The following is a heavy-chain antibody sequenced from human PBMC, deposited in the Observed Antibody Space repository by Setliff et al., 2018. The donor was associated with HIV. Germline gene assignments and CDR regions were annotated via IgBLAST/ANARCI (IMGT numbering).Heavy chain of an antibody. CDR3: VRDYMWAFDY. V-gene: IGHV3-30*02. Sequence: GGSLRLSCAASGFTFSTYGMHWVRQAPGKGLEWVAFTQFDGGEKYYAESVKGRFTISRYNSKTTLYLQMTSLRAEDTAIYYCVRDYMWAFDYWGQGTLVTVSS. J-gene: IGHJ4*02. CDR1: GFTFSTYG. D-gene: IGHD1-26*01. CDR2: TQFDGGEK.